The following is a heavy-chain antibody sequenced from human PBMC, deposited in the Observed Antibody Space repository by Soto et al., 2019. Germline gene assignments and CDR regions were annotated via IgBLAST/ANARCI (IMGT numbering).Heavy chain of an antibody. V-gene: IGHV3-11*01. CDR2: ISLSGSMI. CDR3: LRRSRFDYFVAFDV. Sequence: QVQLVESGGVLVKPGGSLRLSCAASGFTFSDYYMSWIRQAPGKGLEWVAYISLSGSMIDYADSVKGRFTISRDNAKNSLYLQMDSLRAEDSAVYYCLRRSRFDYFVAFDVSGQGTVVTVSS. CDR1: GFTFSDYY. D-gene: IGHD5-12*01. J-gene: IGHJ3*01.